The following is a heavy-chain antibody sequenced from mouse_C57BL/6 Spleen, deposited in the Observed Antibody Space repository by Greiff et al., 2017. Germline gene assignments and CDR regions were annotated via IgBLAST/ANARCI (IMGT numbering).Heavy chain of an antibody. CDR1: GYAFSSSW. CDR2: IYPGDGDT. Sequence: QVQLQQSGPELVKPGASVKISCKASGYAFSSSWMNWVKQRPGKGLEWIGRIYPGDGDTNYNGKFKGKATLTADKSSSTAYMQLSSLTSEDSAVYFCARSQLGGAMDYWGQGTSVTVSS. V-gene: IGHV1-82*01. CDR3: ARSQLGGAMDY. D-gene: IGHD4-1*02. J-gene: IGHJ4*01.